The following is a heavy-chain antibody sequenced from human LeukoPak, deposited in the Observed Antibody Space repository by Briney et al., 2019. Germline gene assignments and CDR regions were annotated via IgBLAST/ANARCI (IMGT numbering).Heavy chain of an antibody. CDR2: ISSSSNYI. D-gene: IGHD5-12*01. V-gene: IGHV3-21*01. CDR1: GFTFSSYS. CDR3: ARTITSPVLRLFDY. Sequence: GGSLRLSCAASGFTFSSYSMNWVRQAPGKGLEWVSSISSSSNYIYYADSVKGRFTISRDNAKNSLYLQMNSLRAEDTAVYYCARTITSPVLRLFDYWGQGTLVTVSS. J-gene: IGHJ4*02.